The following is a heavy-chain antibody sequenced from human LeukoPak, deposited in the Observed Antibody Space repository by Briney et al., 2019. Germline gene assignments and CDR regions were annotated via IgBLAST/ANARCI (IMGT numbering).Heavy chain of an antibody. CDR3: ARLTVNYYDSSGYYYFDY. CDR2: INHSGST. V-gene: IGHV4-34*01. CDR1: GGSFSGYY. D-gene: IGHD3-22*01. Sequence: SETLSLTCAVYGGSFSGYYWSWIRQPPGKGLEWIGEINHSGSTNYNPSLKSRVTISVDTSKNQFSLKLSSVTAADTAVYYCARLTVNYYDSSGYYYFDYWGQGTLVTVSS. J-gene: IGHJ4*02.